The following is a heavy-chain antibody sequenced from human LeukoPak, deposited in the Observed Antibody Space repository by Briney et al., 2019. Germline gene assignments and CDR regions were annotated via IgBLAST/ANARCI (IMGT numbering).Heavy chain of an antibody. CDR2: IYYSGST. CDR1: GGSISSSRYD. Sequence: SETLSLTCTVSGGSISSSRYDWGWIRQPPGKGLEWVGSIYYSGSTYYNPSLKSRVTTSVDTSKNQFSLKLSSVTAADTAVYYCASLSLWLPLDYWGQGTLVTVSS. J-gene: IGHJ4*02. V-gene: IGHV4-39*01. CDR3: ASLSLWLPLDY. D-gene: IGHD5-12*01.